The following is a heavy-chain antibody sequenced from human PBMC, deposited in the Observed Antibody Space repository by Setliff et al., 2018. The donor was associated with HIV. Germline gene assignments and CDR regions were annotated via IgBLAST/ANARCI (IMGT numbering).Heavy chain of an antibody. D-gene: IGHD3-10*01. CDR1: GGSITTTNYY. Sequence: SETLSLTCTVSGGSITTTNYYWGWVRQSPGKGLGWIGVIYYRGSAYYNLSLQSRVTLSVDTSKNSFSLHLTSVTAADTAVYFCARARGPPLPVLDFWGPGTLVTVSS. CDR3: ARARGPPLPVLDF. J-gene: IGHJ4*02. CDR2: IYYRGSA. V-gene: IGHV4-39*07.